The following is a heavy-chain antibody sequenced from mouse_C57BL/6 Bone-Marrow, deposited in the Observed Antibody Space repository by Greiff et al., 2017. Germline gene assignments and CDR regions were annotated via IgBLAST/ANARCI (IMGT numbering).Heavy chain of an antibody. CDR3: ARGGCDDCFDY. V-gene: IGHV1-82*01. CDR2: IYPGDGDT. J-gene: IGHJ3*01. CDR1: GYAFSSSW. Sequence: QVQLKQSGPDLVKPGASVKISCTASGYAFSSSWMNWVQQRPGKGLEWIGRIYPGDGDTNYTGKFKGKATITADKSDSTAYMQLSSLTSEDSAVYFGARGGCDDCFDYWGQGTLVTVSA. D-gene: IGHD2-2*01.